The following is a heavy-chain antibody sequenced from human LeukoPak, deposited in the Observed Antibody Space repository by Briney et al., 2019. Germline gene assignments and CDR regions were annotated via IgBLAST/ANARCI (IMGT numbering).Heavy chain of an antibody. CDR2: ITSSGSYR. J-gene: IGHJ4*02. D-gene: IGHD5-12*01. CDR1: GFTFSRHA. Sequence: GGSLRLSCAASGFTFSRHAMNWVRQAPGKGLEWVSSITSSGSYRYHSDSVKGRFTISRDNAKNSLYLQMNSLRVEDTAVYYCASENIVGTSGALFDYWGRGTLVTVSS. V-gene: IGHV3-21*01. CDR3: ASENIVGTSGALFDY.